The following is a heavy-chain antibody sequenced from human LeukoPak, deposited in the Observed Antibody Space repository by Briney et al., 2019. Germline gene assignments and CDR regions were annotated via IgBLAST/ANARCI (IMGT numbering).Heavy chain of an antibody. J-gene: IGHJ4*02. CDR2: IFHSGDT. Sequence: SSETLSLTCTVSDDSMTGYYWSWIRQPPGKGLEWVAYIFHSGDTNYNPSLRSRITISIDTSKNQFSLKLRSVTAADTAVYYCARQPYRSGAYYFDYWGQGTLITVSS. CDR1: DDSMTGYY. CDR3: ARQPYRSGAYYFDY. D-gene: IGHD2-15*01. V-gene: IGHV4-59*08.